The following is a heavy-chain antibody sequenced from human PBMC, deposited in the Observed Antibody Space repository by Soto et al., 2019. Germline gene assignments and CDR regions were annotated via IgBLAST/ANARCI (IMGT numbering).Heavy chain of an antibody. CDR2: IFSSGST. V-gene: IGHV4-59*02. J-gene: IGHJ6*02. Sequence: SETLSLTCTVSGGSVNAYYWSWIRQPPGKGLEWIGYIFSSGSTNYNPSLKSRVTLSVNTSRNQFSLKLNSVTAADTAVYYCARDNFCGPYGMDVWGQGITVTVSS. D-gene: IGHD2-21*01. CDR3: ARDNFCGPYGMDV. CDR1: GGSVNAYY.